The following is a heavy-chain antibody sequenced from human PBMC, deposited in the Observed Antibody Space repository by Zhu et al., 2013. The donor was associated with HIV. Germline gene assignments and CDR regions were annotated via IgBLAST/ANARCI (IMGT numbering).Heavy chain of an antibody. CDR1: GGTFSSYT. J-gene: IGHJ4*02. CDR2: IIPILGIA. D-gene: IGHD3-10*01. Sequence: QVQLVQSGAEVKKPGSSVKVSCKASGGTFSSYTISWVRQAPGQGLEWMGRIIPILGIANYAQKFQGRVTITADKSTSTAYMELSSLRSEDTAVYYCARDLSFVVRGGYYFDYWGQGTLVTVSS. V-gene: IGHV1-69*08. CDR3: ARDLSFVVRGGYYFDY.